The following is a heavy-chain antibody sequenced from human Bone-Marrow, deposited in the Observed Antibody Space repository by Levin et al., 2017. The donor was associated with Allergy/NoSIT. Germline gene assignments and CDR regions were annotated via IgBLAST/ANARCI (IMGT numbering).Heavy chain of an antibody. CDR3: ARVVVGRGIAAAGPFDY. CDR1: GDRVSSNSAA. V-gene: IGHV6-1*01. CDR2: TYYRSKWYN. Sequence: SQTLSLTCAISGDRVSSNSAAWNWIRQSPSRGLEWLGRTYYRSKWYNDYAVSVKSRITINPDTSKNQFSLQLNSVTPEDTAVYYCARVVVGRGIAAAGPFDYWGQGTLVTVSS. D-gene: IGHD6-13*01. J-gene: IGHJ4*02.